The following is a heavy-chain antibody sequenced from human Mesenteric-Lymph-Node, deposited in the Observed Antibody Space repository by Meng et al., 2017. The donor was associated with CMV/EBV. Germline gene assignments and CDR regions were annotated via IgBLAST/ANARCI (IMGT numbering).Heavy chain of an antibody. CDR3: AREGGRVYGGTRDAFDI. Sequence: SCAISGDSVSSNSAAWNWIRQSPSRGLEWLGRTYYRSKWYNDYAVSVKSRITINPDTSKNQFSLQLNSVTPKDTAVYYCAREGGRVYGGTRDAFDIWGQGTMVTVSS. CDR2: TYYRSKWYN. D-gene: IGHD4-23*01. J-gene: IGHJ3*02. V-gene: IGHV6-1*01. CDR1: GDSVSSNSAA.